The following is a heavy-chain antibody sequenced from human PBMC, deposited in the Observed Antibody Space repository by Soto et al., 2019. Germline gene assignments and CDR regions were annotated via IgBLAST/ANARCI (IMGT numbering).Heavy chain of an antibody. D-gene: IGHD2-2*01. CDR1: GGSISSGGYS. CDR3: ARQRGYCDSTNWSDLYYYYCYGMDV. Sequence: ETLSLTCAVSGGSISSGGYSWGWIRQPPGKGLEWIGSIYYSGSTYYNPSLKSRVTISVDTSKNQFSLKLSSVTAADTAVYYCARQRGYCDSTNWSDLYYYYCYGMDVWGQGTTVTVSS. J-gene: IGHJ6*02. CDR2: IYYSGST. V-gene: IGHV4-39*01.